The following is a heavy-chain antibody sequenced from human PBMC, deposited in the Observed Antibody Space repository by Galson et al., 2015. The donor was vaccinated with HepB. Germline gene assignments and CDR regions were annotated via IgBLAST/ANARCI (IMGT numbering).Heavy chain of an antibody. J-gene: IGHJ6*02. V-gene: IGHV3-30*18. D-gene: IGHD3-16*02. CDR2: ISYDGSNK. CDR3: AKESAMITFGGVIVIRNYYCGMDV. Sequence: SLRLSCAASGFTFSSYGMHWVRQAPGKGLEWVAVISYDGSNKYYADSVKGRFTISRDNSKNTLYLQMNSLRAEDTAVYYCAKESAMITFGGVIVIRNYYCGMDVWGQGTTVTVSS. CDR1: GFTFSSYG.